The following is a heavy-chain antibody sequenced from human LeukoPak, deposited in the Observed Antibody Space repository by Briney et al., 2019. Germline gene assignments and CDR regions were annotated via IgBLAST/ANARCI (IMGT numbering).Heavy chain of an antibody. Sequence: GGSLRLSCGVSGFTNYMSCVRQAPESGLQGVSVIYSSGSTYYADSVRGRFTISRAKTKNTLILQMNSQRVEYTAVYYCARDLLEPEMDAWGLGTLVTVSS. CDR3: ARDLLEPEMDA. CDR2: IYSSGST. D-gene: IGHD3-3*01. J-gene: IGHJ5*02. CDR1: GFTNY. V-gene: IGHV3-53*01.